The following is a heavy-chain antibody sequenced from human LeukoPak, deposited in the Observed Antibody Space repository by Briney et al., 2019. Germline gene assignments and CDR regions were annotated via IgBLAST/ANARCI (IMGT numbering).Heavy chain of an antibody. J-gene: IGHJ3*02. CDR1: GYTFTSYY. CDR2: INPSGGST. V-gene: IGHV1-46*01. Sequence: GSVKVSCKPSGYTFTSYYMHWVRQAPEQGVGWVGIINPSGGSTSYAQKFQGRVTMTRDTSTSTVYMELSSLRSEDTAVYYCARAGVGSGSDAFDIWGQGTMVTVSS. CDR3: ARAGVGSGSDAFDI. D-gene: IGHD3-10*01.